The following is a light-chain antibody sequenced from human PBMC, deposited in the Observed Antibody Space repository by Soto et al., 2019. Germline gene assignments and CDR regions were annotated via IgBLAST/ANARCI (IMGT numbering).Light chain of an antibody. J-gene: IGLJ1*01. CDR1: SSDVGGYKY. CDR2: EVS. CDR3: TSYAVTNSFV. Sequence: QSALTQPASVSGSPGQSITISCTGTSSDVGGYKYVSWYQQHPGKAPKLMIYEVSYRPSGVSKRFSGSKSGNTASLTVSGLQAEDEADYYCTSYAVTNSFVFGTGTKVTDL. V-gene: IGLV2-14*01.